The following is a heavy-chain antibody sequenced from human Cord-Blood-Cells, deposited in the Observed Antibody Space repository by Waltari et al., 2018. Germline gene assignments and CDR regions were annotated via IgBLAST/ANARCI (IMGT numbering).Heavy chain of an antibody. Sequence: EVQLVESEGGLVQPGGSLRLSCAASVSTVSSNYMSWVRQAPGKGLEWVSGIYSGGSTYYADSVKGRFTISRHNSKNTLYLQMNSLRAEDTAVYYCARDVEYYGMDVWGQGTTVTVSS. D-gene: IGHD1-1*01. V-gene: IGHV3-53*04. CDR3: ARDVEYYGMDV. CDR1: VSTVSSNY. J-gene: IGHJ6*02. CDR2: IYSGGST.